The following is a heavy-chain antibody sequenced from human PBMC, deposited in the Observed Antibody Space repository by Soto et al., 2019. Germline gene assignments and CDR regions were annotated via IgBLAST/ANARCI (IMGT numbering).Heavy chain of an antibody. CDR2: IIPIFGTA. D-gene: IGHD1-26*01. J-gene: IGHJ6*02. CDR1: GGTFSSYD. V-gene: IGHV1-69*12. Sequence: QVQLVQSGAEVKKPGSSVKVSCKASGGTFSSYDINWVRQAPGQGLEWIGGIIPIFGTADYAQKFQGRVTITADESTTTAYMQLSSLRSEDTAVYYCASVAAKYYYYGMDVWGQGTTVTVSS. CDR3: ASVAAKYYYYGMDV.